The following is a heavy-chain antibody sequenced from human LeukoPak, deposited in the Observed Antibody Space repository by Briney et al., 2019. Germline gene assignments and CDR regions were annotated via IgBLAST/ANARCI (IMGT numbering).Heavy chain of an antibody. CDR3: ARGGLVILEYFQH. D-gene: IGHD3/OR15-3a*01. CDR1: GYTFTGYY. V-gene: IGHV1-2*02. Sequence: WASVKVSCKASGYTFTGYYMHWVRQAPGQGLEWMGWINPNSGGTNYAQKFQGRVTMTRNTSISTAYMELSSLRSEDTAVYYCARGGLVILEYFQHWGQGTLVTVSS. CDR2: INPNSGGT. J-gene: IGHJ1*01.